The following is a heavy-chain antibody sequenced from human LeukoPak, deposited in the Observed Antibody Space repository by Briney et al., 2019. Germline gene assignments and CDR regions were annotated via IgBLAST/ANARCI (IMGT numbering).Heavy chain of an antibody. D-gene: IGHD6-6*01. V-gene: IGHV1-24*01. CDR1: GYTLTELS. CDR2: FDPEDGET. Sequence: ASVKVSCKVSGYTLTELSMHWVRQAPGKGLEWMGGFDPEDGETIYAQKFQGRVTMTEDTSTDTAYMELSSLRSEDTAVYYCATVYSSSPTPTQPFDYWGQGTLVTVSS. CDR3: ATVYSSSPTPTQPFDY. J-gene: IGHJ4*02.